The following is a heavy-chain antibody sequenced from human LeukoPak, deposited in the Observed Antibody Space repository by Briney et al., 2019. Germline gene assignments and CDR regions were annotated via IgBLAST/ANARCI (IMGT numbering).Heavy chain of an antibody. CDR1: GGSFSGYY. CDR3: ARGRQLVYYYYYYMDV. D-gene: IGHD6-6*01. V-gene: IGHV4-34*01. CDR2: INHSGST. J-gene: IGHJ6*03. Sequence: PSETLSLTCAVSGGSFSGYYWSWIRQPPGKGLEWIGEINHSGSTNYNPSLKSRVTISVDTSKNQFSLKLSSVTAADTAVYYCARGRQLVYYYYYYMDVWGKGTTVTVSS.